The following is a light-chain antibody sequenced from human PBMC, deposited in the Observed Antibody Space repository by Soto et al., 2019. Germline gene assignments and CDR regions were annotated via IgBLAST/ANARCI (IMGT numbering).Light chain of an antibody. Sequence: QSARTQPRSVSGSPGQSGTSSCTGTSSDVVGYNYVSWYQQHPGKAPKIMIYDVSKRPSGVPDRFSGSKSGNTASLTISGLQAEYEADYYCCLYAGSYTFNYVVGTGTKLTVL. CDR1: SSDVVGYNY. CDR3: CLYAGSYTFNYV. J-gene: IGLJ1*01. CDR2: DVS. V-gene: IGLV2-11*01.